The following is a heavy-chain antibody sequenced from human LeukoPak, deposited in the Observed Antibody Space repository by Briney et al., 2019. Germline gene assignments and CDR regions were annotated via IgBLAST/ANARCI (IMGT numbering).Heavy chain of an antibody. CDR1: GGSISSGGYY. CDR2: IYYSGST. J-gene: IGHJ5*02. CDR3: ARGGVERVYDYDSSGFSWFNP. D-gene: IGHD3-22*01. Sequence: SETLSLTCTVSGGSISSGGYYWSWIRQHPGKGLEWIGYIYYSGSTYYNLSIKSRVTISVDTSKNQYSLKLSSVTVADTAVYYCARGGVERVYDYDSSGFSWFNPWGQGTLVTVSS. V-gene: IGHV4-31*03.